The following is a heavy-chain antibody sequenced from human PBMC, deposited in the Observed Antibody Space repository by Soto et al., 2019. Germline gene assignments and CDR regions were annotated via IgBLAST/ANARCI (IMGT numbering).Heavy chain of an antibody. D-gene: IGHD6-13*01. Sequence: PSETLSLTCTVSGGSLRSTSYYWGWIRQPPGKGLEWIGNVYYSGSTYHNPPLKSRVTISVDTSKNQFSLNLSSVTAADTAVYYCAKTAGSSSWYQTPFELWGPGILVTVSS. J-gene: IGHJ4*02. V-gene: IGHV4-39*01. CDR1: GGSLRSTSYY. CDR2: VYYSGST. CDR3: AKTAGSSSWYQTPFEL.